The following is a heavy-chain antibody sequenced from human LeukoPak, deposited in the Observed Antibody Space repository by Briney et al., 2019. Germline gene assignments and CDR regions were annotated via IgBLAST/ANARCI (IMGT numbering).Heavy chain of an antibody. D-gene: IGHD1-26*01. V-gene: IGHV1-46*01. CDR1: GYTFTTYY. CDR3: ARATSGSGSSRYYFDY. J-gene: IGHJ4*02. Sequence: ASVKVSCKASGYTFTTYYLHWVRQAPGQGLEWMGVLNPSGGTTSYAQKFQGRVTMTRDTSTSTVYMELRSLRSEDTAVYYCARATSGSGSSRYYFDYWGQETLVTVSS. CDR2: LNPSGGTT.